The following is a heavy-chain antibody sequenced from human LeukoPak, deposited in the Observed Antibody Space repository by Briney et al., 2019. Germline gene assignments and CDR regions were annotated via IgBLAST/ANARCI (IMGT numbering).Heavy chain of an antibody. D-gene: IGHD3-9*01. CDR2: INPNSGGG. CDR1: GYTFTVYY. V-gene: IGHV1-2*02. Sequence: AGVTVTFKASGYTFTVYYIHWVRQAPGQGLAWMGWINPNSGGGNNAQKFQVRVAMTIDTSTRTAYLEMSSLRSDDTAVYYCAWAEAIDCWG. J-gene: IGHJ6*01. CDR3: AWAEAIDC.